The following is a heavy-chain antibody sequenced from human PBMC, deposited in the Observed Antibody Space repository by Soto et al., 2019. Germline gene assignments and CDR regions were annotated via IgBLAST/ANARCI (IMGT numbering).Heavy chain of an antibody. CDR3: ARAHGIAARHRDYYYYGMDV. CDR2: IYTSGST. CDR1: GGSISSYY. Sequence: SETLSLTCTVSGGSISSYYWSWIRQPAGKGLEWIGRIYTSGSTNYNPSLKSRVTMSVDTSKNQFSLKLSSVTAADTAVYYCARAHGIAARHRDYYYYGMDVCGQGTPVTVSS. J-gene: IGHJ6*02. D-gene: IGHD6-13*01. V-gene: IGHV4-4*07.